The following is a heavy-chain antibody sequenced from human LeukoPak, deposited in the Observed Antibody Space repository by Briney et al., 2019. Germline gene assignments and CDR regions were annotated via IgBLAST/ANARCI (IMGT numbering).Heavy chain of an antibody. CDR3: ARHTGPQLLTY. CDR1: GYSISSGYY. Sequence: SETLSLTCTVSGYSISSGYYWGWIRQPPGKGLEWIGSIYHSGSTNYNPSLKSRVTISVDTSKNQCSLKLSSVTAADTAVYYCARHTGPQLLTYWGQGPLVTASS. D-gene: IGHD2-2*01. J-gene: IGHJ4*02. V-gene: IGHV4-38-2*02. CDR2: IYHSGST.